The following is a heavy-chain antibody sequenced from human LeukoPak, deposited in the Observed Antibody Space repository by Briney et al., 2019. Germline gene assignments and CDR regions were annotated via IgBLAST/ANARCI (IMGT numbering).Heavy chain of an antibody. V-gene: IGHV3-30*18. D-gene: IGHD6-13*01. Sequence: GGSLRLSCTASGFSFSAYGMHWVRQAPGKGLEWVANISDDERKKYYADSVKGRFTISRDNSKNTLYLQMNSLRAEDTAVYYCAKDEITAAGTSHWGQGTLVTVSS. CDR2: ISDDERKK. CDR1: GFSFSAYG. J-gene: IGHJ4*02. CDR3: AKDEITAAGTSH.